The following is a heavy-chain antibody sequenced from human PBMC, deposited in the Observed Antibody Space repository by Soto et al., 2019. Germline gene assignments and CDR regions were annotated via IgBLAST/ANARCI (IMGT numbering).Heavy chain of an antibody. CDR2: ISHNWNT. J-gene: IGHJ4*02. CDR3: ARETFHYYAYIGYYLDY. CDR1: GFSISNGYY. Sequence: SETLSLTCAVSGFSISNGYYWSWIRQSPGKTLEWIGTISHNWNTNVAPSLQSRVTLSVDTSKNQFSLSLTSVTAADTAIYYCARETFHYYAYIGYYLDYWGQGIPVTVSS. V-gene: IGHV4-38-2*02. D-gene: IGHD3-22*01.